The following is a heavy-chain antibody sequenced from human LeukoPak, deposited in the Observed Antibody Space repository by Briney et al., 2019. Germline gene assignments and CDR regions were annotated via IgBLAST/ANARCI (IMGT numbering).Heavy chain of an antibody. D-gene: IGHD3-10*01. V-gene: IGHV4-59*08. Sequence: PSETLSLTCTVSGGSISSYYWSWIRQPPGKGLEWIGYIYYSGSTNYNPSLKSRVTISVDTSKNQFSLKLSSVTAADTAVYYRARHSGGSGSYYNDGFDYWGQGTLVTVSS. CDR3: ARHSGGSGSYYNDGFDY. CDR2: IYYSGST. J-gene: IGHJ4*02. CDR1: GGSISSYY.